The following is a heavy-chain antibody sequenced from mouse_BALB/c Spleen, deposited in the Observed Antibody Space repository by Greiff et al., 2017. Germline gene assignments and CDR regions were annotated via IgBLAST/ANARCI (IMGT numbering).Heavy chain of an antibody. V-gene: IGHV3-6*02. CDR3: ARGGGYDGYYYYAMDY. CDR1: GYSITSGYY. D-gene: IGHD2-3*01. CDR2: ISYDGSN. Sequence: ESGPGLVKPSQSLSLTCSVTGYSITSGYYWNWIRQFPGNKLEWMGYISYDGSNNYNPSLKNRISITRDTSKNQFFLKLNSVTTEDTATYYCARGGGYDGYYYYAMDYWGQGTSVTVSS. J-gene: IGHJ4*01.